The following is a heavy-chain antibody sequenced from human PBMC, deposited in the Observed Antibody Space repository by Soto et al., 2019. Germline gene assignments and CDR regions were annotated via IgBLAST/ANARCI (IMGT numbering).Heavy chain of an antibody. CDR3: ARAIEVAGSSYYYYGMDV. CDR2: IYPGDSDT. D-gene: IGHD6-19*01. J-gene: IGHJ6*02. Sequence: GESLKISCKGSGYSFTSYWIGWVRQMPGKGPDWMGIIYPGDSDTRYSPSFQGQVTISADKSISAAYLQWSSLKASDTAMYYCARAIEVAGSSYYYYGMDVWGQGTTVTVS. V-gene: IGHV5-51*01. CDR1: GYSFTSYW.